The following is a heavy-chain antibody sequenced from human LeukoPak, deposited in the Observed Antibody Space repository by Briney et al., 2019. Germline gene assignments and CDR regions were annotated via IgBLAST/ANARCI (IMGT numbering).Heavy chain of an antibody. D-gene: IGHD4-11*01. CDR1: VGTFSSYA. Sequence: SVKVSCKASVGTFSSYAISWVRQAPGQRLEWMGGIIPIFGTANYAQKFQGRVTITADESTRTAYMELSSLRSEDTAVYYCALTATANDAFDIWGQGTMVTVSS. V-gene: IGHV1-69*01. CDR3: ALTATANDAFDI. J-gene: IGHJ3*02. CDR2: IIPIFGTA.